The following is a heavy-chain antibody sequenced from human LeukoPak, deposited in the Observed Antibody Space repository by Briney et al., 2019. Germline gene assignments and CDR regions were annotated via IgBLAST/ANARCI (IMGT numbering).Heavy chain of an antibody. V-gene: IGHV3-21*01. CDR1: GFTFSSYD. Sequence: PGGSLRLSCAASGFTFSSYDMNWVRQAPGKGLEWVSSISSRSTSIYYADSVKGRFTISRDNAKNSLYLQMNSLRAEDTAVYWCARDGGLHTNFDYWGQGTLVTVSS. CDR2: ISSRSTSI. D-gene: IGHD2-15*01. J-gene: IGHJ4*02. CDR3: ARDGGLHTNFDY.